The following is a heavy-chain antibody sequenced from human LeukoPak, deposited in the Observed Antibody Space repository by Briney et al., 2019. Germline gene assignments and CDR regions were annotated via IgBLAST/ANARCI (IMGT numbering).Heavy chain of an antibody. J-gene: IGHJ4*02. D-gene: IGHD6-13*01. Sequence: GGSLRLSCATSGFSLSRNGMHWVRQAPGQGLEWVAFILSDGSYEYYADSVKGRFTISRDTSRNTLFLQMNSLRTEDTAMYYCARDLTIAAANYYFDNWGQGTLVTVSS. V-gene: IGHV3-30*02. CDR2: ILSDGSYE. CDR3: ARDLTIAAANYYFDN. CDR1: GFSLSRNG.